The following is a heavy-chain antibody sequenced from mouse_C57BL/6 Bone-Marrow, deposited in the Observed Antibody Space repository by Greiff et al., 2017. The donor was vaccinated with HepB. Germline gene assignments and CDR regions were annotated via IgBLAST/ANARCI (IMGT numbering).Heavy chain of an antibody. D-gene: IGHD2-4*01. Sequence: EVKLMESGPGLVKPSQSLSLTCSVTGYSITSGYYWNWIRQFPGNKLAWMGYISYDGSNNYNPSLKNRISITRDTSKNQFFLKLNSVTTEDTATDYCARSGLRRGYWGQGTTLTVSS. J-gene: IGHJ2*01. CDR2: ISYDGSN. CDR1: GYSITSGYY. CDR3: ARSGLRRGY. V-gene: IGHV3-6*01.